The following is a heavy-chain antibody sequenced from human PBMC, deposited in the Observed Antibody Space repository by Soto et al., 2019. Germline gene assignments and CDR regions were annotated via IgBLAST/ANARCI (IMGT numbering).Heavy chain of an antibody. CDR1: RFTFTRYS. CDR2: ISSTTNYI. CDR3: ARESEDLTSNFDY. V-gene: IGHV3-21*06. J-gene: IGHJ4*02. Sequence: GGSLRLSCAASRFTFTRYSMNWVRQAPGKGLEWVSSISSTTNYIYYGDSMKGRFTISRDNAKNSLYLEMNSLRAEDTAVYYCARESEDLTSNFDYWGQGTLVTVSS.